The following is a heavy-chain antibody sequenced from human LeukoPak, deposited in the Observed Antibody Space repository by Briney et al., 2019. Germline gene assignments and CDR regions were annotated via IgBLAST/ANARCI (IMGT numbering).Heavy chain of an antibody. D-gene: IGHD5-18*01. Sequence: ASVKVSCKTSGGTLSSSAITWVRRAPGQGLEWMGRIIPVLNITTYAQKFQGRVTITADTSTSTVYMELSSLRSEETAVYYCAKDQGLTAPPPYGLDVWGQGTTVIVTS. CDR2: IIPVLNIT. J-gene: IGHJ6*02. V-gene: IGHV1-69*04. CDR1: GGTLSSSA. CDR3: AKDQGLTAPPPYGLDV.